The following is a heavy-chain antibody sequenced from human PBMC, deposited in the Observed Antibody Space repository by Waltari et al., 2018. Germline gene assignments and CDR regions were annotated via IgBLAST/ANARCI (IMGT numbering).Heavy chain of an antibody. CDR3: AKEGLGGDRQFDY. CDR2: ISGDNSYT. V-gene: IGHV3-21*06. CDR1: GFMFSSYS. Sequence: EVQLVESGGGLVQPGGSLRLSCVASGFMFSSYSIHWVRLAPGKGLEWVSSISGDNSYTYYSGSVKGRFTISRDNAKNSLFLQMNGLRDEDTAIYYCAKEGLGGDRQFDYWGQGTLVSVSS. J-gene: IGHJ4*02. D-gene: IGHD2-21*02.